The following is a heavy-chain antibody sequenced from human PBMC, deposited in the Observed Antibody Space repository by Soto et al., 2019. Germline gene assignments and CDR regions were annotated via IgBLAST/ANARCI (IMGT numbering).Heavy chain of an antibody. J-gene: IGHJ4*02. CDR3: SRDMGWACCELEY. D-gene: IGHD3-3*01. V-gene: IGHV3-48*02. Sequence: EVQLVESGGGLVQPGGSLRLSCAASGFTFSTYAMNWVRKVPGKGLEWVSYISHSSSTIYYPDSGKGRFTISRDNAKNSPLLQMVSLRDEDAAMYKWSRDMGWACCELEYGGQGTVVTVSS. CDR1: GFTFSTYA. CDR2: ISHSSSTI.